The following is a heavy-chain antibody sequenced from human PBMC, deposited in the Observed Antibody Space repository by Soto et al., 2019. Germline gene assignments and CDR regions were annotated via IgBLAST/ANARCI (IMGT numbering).Heavy chain of an antibody. V-gene: IGHV3-33*01. CDR1: GFTFSTHA. CDR2: IWYDGSNK. D-gene: IGHD7-27*01. CDR3: AREGFSPSGDKRGWFDP. J-gene: IGHJ5*02. Sequence: QVQLVESGGGVAQPGRSLRLSCGASGFTFSTHAMHWVRQAPGKGLEWVAVIWYDGSNKYYADSVKGRFTISRDNSKNTLSLQMDSLRADDRAGYYCAREGFSPSGDKRGWFDPRGQGTLVTVSS.